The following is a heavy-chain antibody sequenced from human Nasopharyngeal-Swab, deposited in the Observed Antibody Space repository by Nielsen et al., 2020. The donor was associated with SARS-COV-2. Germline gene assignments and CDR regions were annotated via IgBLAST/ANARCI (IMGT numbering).Heavy chain of an antibody. J-gene: IGHJ4*02. CDR3: ARDKERAGYSSGWYGL. D-gene: IGHD6-19*01. Sequence: GESLKISCAASGFTFSSYGMHWVRQAPGKGLEWVAVIWYDGSNEYYADSVKGRFTISRDNSKNTLYLQMNSLRVEDTAVYYCARDKERAGYSSGWYGLGGQGTLVTVSS. V-gene: IGHV3-33*01. CDR1: GFTFSSYG. CDR2: IWYDGSNE.